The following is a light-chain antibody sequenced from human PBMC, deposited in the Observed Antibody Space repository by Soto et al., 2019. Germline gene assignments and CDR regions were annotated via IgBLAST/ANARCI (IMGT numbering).Light chain of an antibody. Sequence: QSALTQPPSASGSPGQSVTISCTGTSSDVGAYNYVSWYQQHAGKAPKLVIYEVTKRPSGLPDRFSGSKSANTASLTVSGLQADDEADYYCSSFASSNTWVFGGGTQLTVL. J-gene: IGLJ3*02. CDR1: SSDVGAYNY. CDR3: SSFASSNTWV. V-gene: IGLV2-8*01. CDR2: EVT.